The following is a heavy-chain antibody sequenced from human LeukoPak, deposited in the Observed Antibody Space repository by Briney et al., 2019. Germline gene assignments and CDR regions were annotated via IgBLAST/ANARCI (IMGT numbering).Heavy chain of an antibody. Sequence: GGTLRLSCAASGFAFSSYAMSWVRQAPGKGLEWVSAISGSGGSTYYADSVKGRFTISRDNSKNTLYLQMNSLRAEDTAVYYCAKDGHPGYCSGGSCYMEQDYYYMDVWGKGTTVTISS. J-gene: IGHJ6*03. CDR2: ISGSGGST. CDR1: GFAFSSYA. D-gene: IGHD2-15*01. CDR3: AKDGHPGYCSGGSCYMEQDYYYMDV. V-gene: IGHV3-23*01.